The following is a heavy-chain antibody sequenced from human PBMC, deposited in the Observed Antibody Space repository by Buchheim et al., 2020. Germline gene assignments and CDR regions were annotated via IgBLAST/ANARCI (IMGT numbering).Heavy chain of an antibody. Sequence: QVHLVESGGGVVQSGTSLRLSCVASGFSFSSYGMHWVRQAPGKGLEWVAALSYRGSIQYVDSVKGRFTISRDNSKDTLYLQMNSLRDEDTATYFCGGDRDQGLVRLLFDSWGQGT. CDR3: GGDRDQGLVRLLFDS. CDR2: LSYRGSIQ. J-gene: IGHJ5*01. CDR1: GFSFSSYG. D-gene: IGHD6-25*01. V-gene: IGHV3-30*03.